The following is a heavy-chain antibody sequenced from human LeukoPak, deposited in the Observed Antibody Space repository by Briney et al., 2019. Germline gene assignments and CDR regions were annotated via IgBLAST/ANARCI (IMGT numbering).Heavy chain of an antibody. Sequence: PGGSLRLSCAASGFTFDDYAMHWVRQAPGKGLEWVSGISWNSGSIGYADSVKGRFTISRDNAKNSLYLQMNSLRAEDTASYYCANSWELRLGPFDYWGQGTLVTVSS. CDR3: ANSWELRLGPFDY. CDR2: ISWNSGSI. D-gene: IGHD1-26*01. J-gene: IGHJ4*02. CDR1: GFTFDDYA. V-gene: IGHV3-9*01.